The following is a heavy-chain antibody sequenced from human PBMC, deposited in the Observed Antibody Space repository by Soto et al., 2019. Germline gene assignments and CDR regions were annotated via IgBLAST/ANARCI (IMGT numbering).Heavy chain of an antibody. CDR1: GDSINNYDHF. J-gene: IGHJ5*02. Sequence: QVQLQESGPGLVKPSETLSLTCTVSGDSINNYDHFWTWIRRKPGEGLEWIGYVYYSGATYYSPSLKTRVSISLHKAQNLCSLQLTSVTAVDSAVYYCATTNGAYSYDSVSWGQGTLVTVSS. CDR3: ATTNGAYSYDSVS. D-gene: IGHD3-22*01. CDR2: VYYSGAT. V-gene: IGHV4-30-4*01.